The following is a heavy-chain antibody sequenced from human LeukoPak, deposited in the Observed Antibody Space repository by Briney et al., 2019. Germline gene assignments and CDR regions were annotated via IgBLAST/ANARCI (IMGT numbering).Heavy chain of an antibody. V-gene: IGHV1-46*01. D-gene: IGHD5-18*01. Sequence: ASVKVSCKASGYTFTSYYMHWVRQAPGQGLEWMGIINPSSGSTNYAQKFQGRVTMTRDTSTSTIYMELSSLRSEDTAVYYCARGVDTAMAFDYWGQGTLVTVSS. CDR2: INPSSGST. CDR1: GYTFTSYY. CDR3: ARGVDTAMAFDY. J-gene: IGHJ4*02.